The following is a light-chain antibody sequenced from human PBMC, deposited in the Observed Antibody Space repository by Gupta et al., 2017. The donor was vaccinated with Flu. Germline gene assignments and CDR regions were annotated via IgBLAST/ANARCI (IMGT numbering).Light chain of an antibody. V-gene: IGKV3-20*01. J-gene: IGKJ2*01. CDR2: GAS. CDR1: QTISNNY. Sequence: EIALTQYPGTLSLSPGERVTLSCRASQTISNNYLAWYQQKPGQAPRLLLYGASSRATGIPDRFSGSGSGTDFTLTITRLEPEDFAVYYCQQYGTSTLYTFGQGTKLEI. CDR3: QQYGTSTLYT.